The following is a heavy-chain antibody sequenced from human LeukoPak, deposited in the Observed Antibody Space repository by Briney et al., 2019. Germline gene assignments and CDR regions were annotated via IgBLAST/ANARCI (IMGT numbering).Heavy chain of an antibody. Sequence: PSETRSLTCTVSGGSISSSSYYWGWIRQPPGKGLEWIGSIYYSGSTYYNPSLKSRVTISVDTSKNQFSLKLRSVTAADTAVYYCARGSGYYYGDFDYWGQGTLVTVSS. D-gene: IGHD3-22*01. CDR1: GGSISSSSYY. CDR2: IYYSGST. V-gene: IGHV4-39*01. J-gene: IGHJ4*02. CDR3: ARGSGYYYGDFDY.